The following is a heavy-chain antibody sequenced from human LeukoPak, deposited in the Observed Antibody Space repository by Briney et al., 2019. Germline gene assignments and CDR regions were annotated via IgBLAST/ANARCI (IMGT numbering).Heavy chain of an antibody. CDR1: GYSFTSYW. Sequence: GESLKISCKGSGYSFTSYWIGWVRQMPGKGLEWMGIIYPGDSDTRYSPSFQGQVTISADKSISTAYLQWSSLKASDTAMYYCARGFIAVDGHNWFDPWGQGTLVTVSS. J-gene: IGHJ5*02. CDR3: ARGFIAVDGHNWFDP. V-gene: IGHV5-51*01. D-gene: IGHD6-19*01. CDR2: IYPGDSDT.